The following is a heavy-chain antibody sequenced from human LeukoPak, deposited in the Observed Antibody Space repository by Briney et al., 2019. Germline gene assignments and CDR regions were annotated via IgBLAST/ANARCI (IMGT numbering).Heavy chain of an antibody. J-gene: IGHJ3*02. CDR3: ARLRIYSYDSSGAFDI. CDR1: GGTFSSYA. D-gene: IGHD3-22*01. Sequence: SVKVSCKASGGTFSSYAISWVRQAPGQGLEWMGGIIPIFGTANYAQKFQGRVTITTDESTSTAYMELSSLRSEDTAVYYCARLRIYSYDSSGAFDISGQGTMVTVSS. V-gene: IGHV1-69*05. CDR2: IIPIFGTA.